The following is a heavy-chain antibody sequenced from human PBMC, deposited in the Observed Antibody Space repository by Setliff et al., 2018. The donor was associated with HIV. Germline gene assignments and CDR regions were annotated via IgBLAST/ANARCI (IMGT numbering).Heavy chain of an antibody. CDR1: GFTLSVYG. CDR2: LWYDGGKK. CDR3: ARGQFRLRPDSLDL. D-gene: IGHD2-21*01. Sequence: PGGSLRLSCEGSGFTLSVYGIHWVRQAPGKGLEWVAVLWYDGGKKHYADSLKGRFTISRDDSKNTLYLQMNSLRAEDTALYYCARGQFRLRPDSLDLWGQGTLVTVS. V-gene: IGHV3-33*01. J-gene: IGHJ3*01.